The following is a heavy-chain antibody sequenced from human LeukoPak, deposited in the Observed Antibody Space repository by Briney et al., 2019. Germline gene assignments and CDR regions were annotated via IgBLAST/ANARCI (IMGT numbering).Heavy chain of an antibody. CDR2: MNPNSGNT. J-gene: IGHJ4*02. D-gene: IGHD6-13*01. V-gene: IGHV1-8*01. CDR3: ARGITTAAGTDY. Sequence: GASVKVSCKASGYTFTSYDINWVRQATGQGLEWMGWMNPNSGNTGYAQKFQGRVTMTRNTSISTAYMELSSLRSEDTAVYYCARGITTAAGTDYWGQGTLVTVSS. CDR1: GYTFTSYD.